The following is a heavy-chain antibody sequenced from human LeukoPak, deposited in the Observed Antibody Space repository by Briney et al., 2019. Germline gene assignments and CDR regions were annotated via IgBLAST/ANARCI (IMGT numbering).Heavy chain of an antibody. V-gene: IGHV4-31*03. CDR3: ASLYCSGGSCYFDY. CDR1: GGSISSGGYY. CDR2: IYYSGST. J-gene: IGHJ4*02. D-gene: IGHD2-15*01. Sequence: SETLSLTCTVSGGSISSGGYYWSWIRQHPGKGLEWIGYIYYSGSTYNNPSLKSRVMISVDTSKNQFSLKLSSVTAADTAVYYRASLYCSGGSCYFDYWGQGTLVTVSS.